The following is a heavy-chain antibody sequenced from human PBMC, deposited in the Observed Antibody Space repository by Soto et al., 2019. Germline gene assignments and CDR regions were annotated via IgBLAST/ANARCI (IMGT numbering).Heavy chain of an antibody. CDR1: GYTFTSYG. D-gene: IGHD3-22*01. Sequence: QVQLVQSGAEVKKPGASVKVSCKASGYTFTSYGISWVRQAPGQGLEWMGWISAYNGNTNYAQKLQGRVTMTTDTSTSTAYMELRSLSSADTAVYYCARDGRYFYDSSGLSDYWGQGTLVTVSS. V-gene: IGHV1-18*01. CDR2: ISAYNGNT. CDR3: ARDGRYFYDSSGLSDY. J-gene: IGHJ4*02.